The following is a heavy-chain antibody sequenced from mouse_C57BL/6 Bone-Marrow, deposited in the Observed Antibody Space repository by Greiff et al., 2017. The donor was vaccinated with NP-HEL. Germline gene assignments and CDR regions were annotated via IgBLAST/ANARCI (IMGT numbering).Heavy chain of an antibody. Sequence: EVNLVESGGGLVQPGGSLSLSCAASGFTFTDYYMSWVRQPPGKALEWLGFIRNKANGYTTEYSASVKGRFTISRDNSQSILYLQMNALRAEDSATYYCARYSNWDEDYGGQGTSVTVSS. CDR3: ARYSNWDEDY. CDR1: GFTFTDYY. D-gene: IGHD4-1*01. CDR2: IRNKANGYTT. V-gene: IGHV7-3*01. J-gene: IGHJ4*01.